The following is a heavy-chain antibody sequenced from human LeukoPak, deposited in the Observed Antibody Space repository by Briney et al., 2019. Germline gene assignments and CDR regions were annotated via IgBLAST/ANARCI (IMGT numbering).Heavy chain of an antibody. D-gene: IGHD3-22*01. J-gene: IGHJ4*02. Sequence: SETLSLTCTVSGGSISSYYWSWIRQPPGKGLEWIGYIYYSGSTNYNPSLKSRVTMSVATSQNQFSLNLSSVTAADTAVYYCARVHYYDSSGYYYFDYWGQGTLVTVSS. CDR2: IYYSGST. CDR3: ARVHYYDSSGYYYFDY. CDR1: GGSISSYY. V-gene: IGHV4-59*12.